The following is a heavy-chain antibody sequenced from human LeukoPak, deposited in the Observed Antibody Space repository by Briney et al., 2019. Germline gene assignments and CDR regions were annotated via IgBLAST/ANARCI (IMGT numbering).Heavy chain of an antibody. CDR3: ARGKPSSGWKVKARFDP. V-gene: IGHV4-30-2*01. CDR1: GGSISSGGYS. D-gene: IGHD6-19*01. CDR2: IYHSGST. J-gene: IGHJ5*02. Sequence: SQTLFLTCAVSGGSISSGGYSWSWIRQPPGKGLEWIGYIYHSGSTNYNPSLKSRVTISVDTSKNQFSLKLSSVTAADTAVYYCARGKPSSGWKVKARFDPWGQGTLVTVSS.